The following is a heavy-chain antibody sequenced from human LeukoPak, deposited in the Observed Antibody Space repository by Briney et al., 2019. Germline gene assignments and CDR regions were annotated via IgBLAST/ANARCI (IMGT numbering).Heavy chain of an antibody. J-gene: IGHJ3*02. V-gene: IGHV3-30*18. CDR3: AKDEVDGSSWGDAFVI. CDR2: ISYDGSNK. Sequence: PGRSLRLSCAASGFTFSSYGMHWVRQAPGKGLEWVAVISYDGSNKYYADSVKGRFTISRNNSKNTLYLQMNSLRAEDTAVYYCAKDEVDGSSWGDAFVIWGQGTMVTVSS. D-gene: IGHD6-13*01. CDR1: GFTFSSYG.